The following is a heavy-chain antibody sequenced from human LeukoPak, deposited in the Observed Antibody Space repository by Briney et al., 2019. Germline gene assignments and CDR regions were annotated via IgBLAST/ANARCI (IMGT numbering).Heavy chain of an antibody. CDR1: GFTFSSYA. D-gene: IGHD3-22*01. CDR2: LSGSGGNT. V-gene: IGHV3-23*01. CDR3: AKGSYYYDSADYFDC. Sequence: GSLRLSCAASGFTFSSYAMSWVRQAPGKGLEWVSTLSGSGGNTYYADSVKGRVTISRDNSKNTLYLQMNSLRAEDTAVYHCAKGSYYYDSADYFDCWGQGTLVTVSS. J-gene: IGHJ4*02.